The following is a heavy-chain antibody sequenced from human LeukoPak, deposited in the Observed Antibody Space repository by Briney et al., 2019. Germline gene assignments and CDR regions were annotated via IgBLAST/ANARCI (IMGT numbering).Heavy chain of an antibody. CDR1: EFSFSSFG. J-gene: IGHJ4*02. CDR2: IRHDGNNK. D-gene: IGHD3-10*01. Sequence: GGSLRLSCAASEFSFSSFGIHWVRQAPGKGLEWVAFIRHDGNNKYYADSVKGRFTISKDNSKNTLYLQMNSLRAEDTAVYYCAKDSTTYYYASGTYSDYWGQGTLVTVSS. CDR3: AKDSTTYYYASGTYSDY. V-gene: IGHV3-30*02.